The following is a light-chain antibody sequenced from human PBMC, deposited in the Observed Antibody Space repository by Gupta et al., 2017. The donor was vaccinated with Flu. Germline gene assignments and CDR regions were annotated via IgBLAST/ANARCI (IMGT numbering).Light chain of an antibody. Sequence: GTLSLSPGERATLSCRASQSVRSNYLAWYQQKPGQAPRLLIYGASTRASDIPDRFSGSGSGTDFTLTISRLEPDDSAVYCCQQYGNSPQTFGQGTKVEIK. V-gene: IGKV3-20*01. CDR1: QSVRSNY. CDR2: GAS. J-gene: IGKJ1*01. CDR3: QQYGNSPQT.